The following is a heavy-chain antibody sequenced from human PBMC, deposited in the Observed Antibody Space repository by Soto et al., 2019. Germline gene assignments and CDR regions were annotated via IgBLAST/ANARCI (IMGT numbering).Heavy chain of an antibody. D-gene: IGHD6-19*01. J-gene: IGHJ4*02. CDR2: ISGSGGST. V-gene: IGHV3-23*01. CDR3: AKYVSGGWYHYFDY. Sequence: GGSLRLSCAASGFTFSSYAMSWVRQAPGKGLEWVSAISGSGGSTYYADSVKGRFTISRDNSKNTLYLQMNSLRAEEKAVYYCAKYVSGGWYHYFDYWGQGTLVTVSS. CDR1: GFTFSSYA.